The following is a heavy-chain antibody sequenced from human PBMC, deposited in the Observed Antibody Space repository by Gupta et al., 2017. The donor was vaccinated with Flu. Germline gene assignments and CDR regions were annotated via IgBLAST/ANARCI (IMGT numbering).Heavy chain of an antibody. CDR2: IDGDGGGP. Sequence: FAFLDFTMTWVRQAPGKGLEWVSSIDGDGGGPYYADSVKGRFTISRDKSENTLYLQMSRLRAEDTAIYYWAKDGRRGPRPKWGQGTLVTVSS. CDR3: AKDGRRGPRPK. V-gene: IGHV3-23*01. CDR1: FAFLDFT. D-gene: IGHD5-12*01. J-gene: IGHJ4*02.